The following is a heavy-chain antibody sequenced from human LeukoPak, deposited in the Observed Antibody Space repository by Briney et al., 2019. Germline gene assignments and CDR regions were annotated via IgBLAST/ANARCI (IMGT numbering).Heavy chain of an antibody. CDR1: GYTFTDYS. CDR2: INPNSGGT. Sequence: ASVKVSCKTSGYTFTDYSIHCVRQAPGQGLEWMGWINPNSGGTNYAQKFQGRVAMTRDTSISTAYMELSRLRSDDTAVYYCARGGFYGEDRAFDIWGQGTMVTVSS. D-gene: IGHD4-17*01. CDR3: ARGGFYGEDRAFDI. V-gene: IGHV1-2*02. J-gene: IGHJ3*02.